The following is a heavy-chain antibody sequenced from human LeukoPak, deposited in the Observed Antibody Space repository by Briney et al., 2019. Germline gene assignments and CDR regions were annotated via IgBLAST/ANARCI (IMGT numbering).Heavy chain of an antibody. CDR1: GFTFSGNW. Sequence: AGSLRLSCAAPGFTFSGNWMHWARQAPWKGLVWFSRINSDGSTTSYADSVMGRFTISRDNAKNTLYLQMNSLRAEDTAVYYCARVIYSGWEGELSDWGQGTLVTVSS. CDR2: INSDGSTT. V-gene: IGHV3-74*01. J-gene: IGHJ4*02. D-gene: IGHD6-19*01. CDR3: ARVIYSGWEGELSD.